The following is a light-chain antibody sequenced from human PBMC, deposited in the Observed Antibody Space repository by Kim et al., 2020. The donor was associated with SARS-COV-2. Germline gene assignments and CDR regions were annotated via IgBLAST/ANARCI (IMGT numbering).Light chain of an antibody. CDR2: DVN. J-gene: IGLJ2*01. CDR1: FRDIGGYNY. V-gene: IGLV2-14*03. Sequence: GQSITFSCAGTFRDIGGYNYVSWYRQRPGKAPELLMFDVNKRPSGVSDRFSGSKSDSTAYLTLSGLQVDDEADYYCCSYTSSSALLFGGGTKVTVL. CDR3: CSYTSSSALL.